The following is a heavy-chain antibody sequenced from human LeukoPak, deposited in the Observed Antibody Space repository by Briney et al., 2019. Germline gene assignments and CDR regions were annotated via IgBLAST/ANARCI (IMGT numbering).Heavy chain of an antibody. CDR1: GGSFSGYY. Sequence: PSETLSLTCAVYGGSFSGYYWSWICQPPGKGLEWIGEINHSGSTNYNPSLKSRVTISVDTSKNQFSLKLSSVTAADTAVYYCARGGFWSGEGYWGQGTLVTVSS. J-gene: IGHJ4*02. CDR3: ARGGFWSGEGY. V-gene: IGHV4-34*01. D-gene: IGHD3-3*01. CDR2: INHSGST.